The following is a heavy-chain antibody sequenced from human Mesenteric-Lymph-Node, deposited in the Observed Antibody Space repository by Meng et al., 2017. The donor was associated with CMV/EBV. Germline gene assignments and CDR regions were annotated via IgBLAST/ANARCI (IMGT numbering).Heavy chain of an antibody. J-gene: IGHJ4*02. CDR2: IYPTSGAT. CDR1: GYTFTGHY. D-gene: IGHD1-26*01. Sequence: ASGYTFTGHYMHWIRQAPGQGLEWIGVIYPTSGATNYAQKFQGRLSMTRDTSATTVYMELSSLTFGDTAVYYCARDQVPGTYYLDFWGQGTLVTVSS. CDR3: ARDQVPGTYYLDF. V-gene: IGHV1-46*01.